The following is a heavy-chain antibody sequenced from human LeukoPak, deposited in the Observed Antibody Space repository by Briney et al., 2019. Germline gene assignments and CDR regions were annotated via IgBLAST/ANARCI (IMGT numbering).Heavy chain of an antibody. CDR3: ARASPGGYGRIDY. CDR1: GGSISSYY. D-gene: IGHD5-18*01. V-gene: IGHV4-59*12. Sequence: PSETLSLTCTVSGGSISSYYWSWIRQPPGKGLEWIGYIYYSGSTNYNPSLKSRVTISVDTSKNQFSLKLSSVTAADTAVYYCARASPGGYGRIDYWGQGTLVTVSS. CDR2: IYYSGST. J-gene: IGHJ4*02.